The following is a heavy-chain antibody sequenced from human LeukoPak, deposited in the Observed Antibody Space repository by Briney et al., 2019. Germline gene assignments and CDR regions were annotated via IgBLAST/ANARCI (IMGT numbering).Heavy chain of an antibody. CDR2: ISSSSSYI. V-gene: IGHV3-21*01. CDR3: ARGSSSSWYSDYFDY. D-gene: IGHD6-13*01. Sequence: GGSLRLSCAASGFTFSSYSMNWVRQAPGRGLEWVSSISSSSSYIYYADSVKGRFTISRDNAKNSLYPQMNSLRAEDTAVYYCARGSSSSWYSDYFDYWGQGTLVTVSS. CDR1: GFTFSSYS. J-gene: IGHJ4*02.